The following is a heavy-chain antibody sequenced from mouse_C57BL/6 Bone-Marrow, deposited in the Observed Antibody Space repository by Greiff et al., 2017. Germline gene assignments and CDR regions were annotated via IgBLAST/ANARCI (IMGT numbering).Heavy chain of an antibody. CDR3: ARSLLRLFDY. V-gene: IGHV1-19*01. CDR1: GYTFTDYY. D-gene: IGHD1-1*01. Sequence: VQLQQSGPVLVKPGASVKMSCKASGYTFTDYYMNWVKQSHGKSLEWIGVINPYNGGTSYNPKFKGKATLTVDKSSSTAYMELNSLTSEDSAVYYCARSLLRLFDYWGQGTTLTVSS. J-gene: IGHJ2*01. CDR2: INPYNGGT.